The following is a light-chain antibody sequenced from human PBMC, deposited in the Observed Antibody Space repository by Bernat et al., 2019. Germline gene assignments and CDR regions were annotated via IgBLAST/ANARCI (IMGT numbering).Light chain of an antibody. V-gene: IGKV3-20*01. CDR1: QSVSSSY. Sequence: EIVLTQSPGTLSLSPGERATLSCRASQSVSSSYLAWYQQKPGQAPRLLIYGASSRATGIPDRFSGSGSGTDFTLTISRLDPEEFAVYYCHQYGSSTLFAFGPGTKVDIK. CDR3: HQYGSSTLFA. J-gene: IGKJ3*01. CDR2: GAS.